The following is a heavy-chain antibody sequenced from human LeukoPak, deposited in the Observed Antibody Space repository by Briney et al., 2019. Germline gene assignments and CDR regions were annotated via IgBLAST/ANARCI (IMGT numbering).Heavy chain of an antibody. D-gene: IGHD6-13*01. V-gene: IGHV3-23*01. J-gene: IGHJ4*02. CDR1: GFSFSLYA. CDR2: ISSGGSST. CDR3: AKATFASSWNLYFDY. Sequence: GGSLRLSCAASGFSFSLYAMSWVRQAPGKGLEWVSTISSGGSSTYYADSVKGRFTISRDNSKSTLYLQMNSLRAEDTAAYYCAKATFASSWNLYFDYWGQGTLVTVSS.